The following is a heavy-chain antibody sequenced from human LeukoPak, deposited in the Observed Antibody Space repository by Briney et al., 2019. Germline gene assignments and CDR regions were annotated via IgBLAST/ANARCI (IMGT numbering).Heavy chain of an antibody. J-gene: IGHJ4*02. V-gene: IGHV4-34*01. Sequence: SETLSLTCAVYGGSFSGYYWSWIRQPPGKGLEWIGEINHSGSTNYNPSLKSRVTISVDTSKNQFSLKLSSVTAADTAVYYCARGGHRIQLWNWGQGTLVTVSS. D-gene: IGHD5-18*01. CDR3: ARGGHRIQLWN. CDR1: GGSFSGYY. CDR2: INHSGST.